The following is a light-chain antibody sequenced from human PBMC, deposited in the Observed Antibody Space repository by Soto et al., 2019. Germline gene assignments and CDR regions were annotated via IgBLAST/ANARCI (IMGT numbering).Light chain of an antibody. Sequence: VVLTQSPATLSLSPGESATLSCRASQHVPNGQLAWYHQKKPGLPPRLLIHDSFNRATGISDRFRGSGYGTDFTLPIDSLETEDFGVYFCLHYARTLQTFGPGTKVD. CDR3: LHYARTLQT. CDR1: QHVPNGQ. CDR2: DSF. J-gene: IGKJ3*01. V-gene: IGKV3D-20*01.